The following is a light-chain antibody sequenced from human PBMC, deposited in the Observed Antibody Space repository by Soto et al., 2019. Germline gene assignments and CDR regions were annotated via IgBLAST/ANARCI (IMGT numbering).Light chain of an antibody. CDR3: QQRRNSIT. CDR1: QSVSNY. Sequence: EIVLTQSPATLSLSPGERATLSCRSSQSVSNYLAWYQQKPGQAPRLLIYAASNRATGIPARFSGSGSGTDFTLTISSLEPEYFAVYYCQQRRNSITFGQGTRLEIK. J-gene: IGKJ5*01. CDR2: AAS. V-gene: IGKV3-11*01.